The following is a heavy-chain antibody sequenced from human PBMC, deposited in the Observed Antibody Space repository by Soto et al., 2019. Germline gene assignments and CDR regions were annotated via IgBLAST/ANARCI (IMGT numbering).Heavy chain of an antibody. V-gene: IGHV4-34*01. CDR1: GGSFSGYY. Sequence: PSATLSLTCAVYGGSFSGYYWSWIRQPPGKGMEWIGEINHSGSTNYNPSLKSRVTISVDTSKNQFSLKLSSVTASDTAVYYCANVNIREVRYYGLDLWGQGTTVT. CDR3: ANVNIREVRYYGLDL. D-gene: IGHD3-16*01. J-gene: IGHJ6*02. CDR2: INHSGST.